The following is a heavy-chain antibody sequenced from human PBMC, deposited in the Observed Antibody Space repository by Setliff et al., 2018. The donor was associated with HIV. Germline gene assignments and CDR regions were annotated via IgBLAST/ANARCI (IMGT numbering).Heavy chain of an antibody. D-gene: IGHD3-10*01. CDR1: GYALTTYD. CDR3: ARKVGITTYYYSSGSIKGALDV. CDR2: MNPKTGNT. V-gene: IGHV1-8*01. Sequence: KVSCKASGYALTTYDINWVRQATGQGLEWMGWMNPKTGNTVYEQKFQGRVTMSRDTSIDTAYMELSSLRSEDTAVYYCARKVGITTYYYSSGSIKGALDVWGQGTKVTVSS. J-gene: IGHJ6*02.